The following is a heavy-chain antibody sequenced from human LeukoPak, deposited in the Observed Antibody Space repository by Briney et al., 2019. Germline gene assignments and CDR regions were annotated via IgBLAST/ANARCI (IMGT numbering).Heavy chain of an antibody. D-gene: IGHD3-22*01. J-gene: IGHJ3*02. CDR2: INPNSGGT. V-gene: IGHV1-2*06. Sequence: ASVKVSCKASGYTFTGYYMHWVRQAPGQGLEWMGRINPNSGGTNYAQKFQGRVTMTRDTSISTAYMELSRLRSVDTAVYYCARDMGYYYDSSGYLDAFDIWGQGTMVTVSS. CDR3: ARDMGYYYDSSGYLDAFDI. CDR1: GYTFTGYY.